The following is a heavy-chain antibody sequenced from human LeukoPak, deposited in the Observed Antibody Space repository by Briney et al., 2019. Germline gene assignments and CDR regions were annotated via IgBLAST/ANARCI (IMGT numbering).Heavy chain of an antibody. D-gene: IGHD2-2*01. Sequence: SETLSLXCTVSGGSISSGDYYWSWIRQPPGKGLEWIGYIYYSGSTYYNPSLKSRVTISVDTSKNQFSLKLSSVTAADTAVYYCARENCSSTSCYPDYWGQGTLVTVSS. V-gene: IGHV4-30-4*08. CDR2: IYYSGST. J-gene: IGHJ4*02. CDR1: GGSISSGDYY. CDR3: ARENCSSTSCYPDY.